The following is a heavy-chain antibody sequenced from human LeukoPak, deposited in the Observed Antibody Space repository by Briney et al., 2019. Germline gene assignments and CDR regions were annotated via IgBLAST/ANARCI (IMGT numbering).Heavy chain of an antibody. Sequence: GGSLRLSCAASGFTVSSNYMSWVRQAPGKGLEWVSVIYSGGSTYYADSVKGRFTIPRDNSKNTLYLQMNSLRAEDTAVYYCARDRVNWNDVGGLFDYWGQGTLVTVSS. V-gene: IGHV3-53*01. CDR2: IYSGGST. CDR1: GFTVSSNY. J-gene: IGHJ4*02. D-gene: IGHD1-1*01. CDR3: ARDRVNWNDVGGLFDY.